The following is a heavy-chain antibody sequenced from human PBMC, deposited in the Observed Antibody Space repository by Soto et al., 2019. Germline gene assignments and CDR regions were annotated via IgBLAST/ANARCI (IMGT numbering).Heavy chain of an antibody. V-gene: IGHV3-23*01. D-gene: IGHD3-10*01. Sequence: PLGSLRLSCAASGFTFSSYAMSLVRQAPGKGLAFVSAISGSGCSTYYADSVKGLFTISRYNSKNTLYLQMNSLRAEDTAVYYCADLWFGELLYFDYWGQGTLVTVS. CDR3: ADLWFGELLYFDY. CDR1: GFTFSSYA. CDR2: ISGSGCST. J-gene: IGHJ4*02.